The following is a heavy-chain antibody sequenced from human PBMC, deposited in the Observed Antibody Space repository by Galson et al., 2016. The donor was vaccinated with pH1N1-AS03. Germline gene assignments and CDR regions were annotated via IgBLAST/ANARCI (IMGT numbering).Heavy chain of an antibody. J-gene: IGHJ4*02. CDR1: GDSFNTYW. CDR2: IYPGDSDT. CDR3: ARRGHCTGISCYDLDS. D-gene: IGHD2-2*01. Sequence: QSGAEVKKPGESLKISCKGSGDSFNTYWIGWVRQMLGKGLEWMGIIYPGDSDTRYSPSFQGHVTISADASISTAYLQWSSLKASDTAIYYCARRGHCTGISCYDLDSWGQGTMVTVSS. V-gene: IGHV5-51*03.